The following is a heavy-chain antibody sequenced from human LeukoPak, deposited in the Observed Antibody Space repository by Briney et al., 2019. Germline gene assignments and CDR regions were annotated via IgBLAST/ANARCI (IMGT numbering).Heavy chain of an antibody. CDR1: GYTFTGYY. V-gene: IGHV1-18*04. CDR2: ISAYNGNT. J-gene: IGHJ4*02. D-gene: IGHD5-24*01. Sequence: ASVKVSCKASGYTFTGYYIHWARQAPGQGLEWMGWISAYNGNTNYAQKLQGRVTMTTDTSTSTAYMELRSLRSDDTAVYYCARGFKNGSLDYWGQGTLVTVSS. CDR3: ARGFKNGSLDY.